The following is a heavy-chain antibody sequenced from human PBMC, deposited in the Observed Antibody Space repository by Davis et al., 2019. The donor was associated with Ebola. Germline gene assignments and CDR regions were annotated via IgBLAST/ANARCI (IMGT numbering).Heavy chain of an antibody. D-gene: IGHD2-8*02. J-gene: IGHJ5*02. CDR2: ISGSGGST. CDR3: ANGGARGNIVLALGWFGP. V-gene: IGHV3-23*01. CDR1: GFTFSSYA. Sequence: PGGSLRLSCAASGFTFSSYAMSWVRQAPGKGLEWVSAISGSGGSTYYADSVKGRFTISRDNSKNTLYLQMNSLRAEDTAVYYCANGGARGNIVLALGWFGPWGQGTLVTVSS.